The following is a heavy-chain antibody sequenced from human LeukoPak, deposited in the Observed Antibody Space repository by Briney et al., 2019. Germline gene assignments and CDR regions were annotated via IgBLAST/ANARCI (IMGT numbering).Heavy chain of an antibody. V-gene: IGHV3-23*01. CDR3: AKVPIGQWLVRPGY. Sequence: GGSLRLSCAASGFTFSSYAMSWVRQAPGKGLEWVSAISGRGGSTYYADSVKGRFTISRDNSKNTLYLQMNSLRAEDTAVYYCAKVPIGQWLVRPGYWGQGTLVTVSS. D-gene: IGHD6-19*01. CDR1: GFTFSSYA. J-gene: IGHJ4*02. CDR2: ISGRGGST.